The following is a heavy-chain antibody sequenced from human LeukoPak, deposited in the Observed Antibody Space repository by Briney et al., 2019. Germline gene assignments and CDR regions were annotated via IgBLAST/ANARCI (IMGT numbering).Heavy chain of an antibody. CDR1: GYTFTSYD. CDR2: MNPNSGNT. J-gene: IGHJ3*02. CDR3: ATVDYYDIWAFDI. D-gene: IGHD3-22*01. V-gene: IGHV1-8*01. Sequence: VSVKVSCKASGYTFTSYDINWVRQATGQGLEWMGWMNPNSGNTGYAQKFQGRVTMTRNTSISTAYMELSSLRSEDTAVYYCATVDYYDIWAFDIWGQGTMVTVSS.